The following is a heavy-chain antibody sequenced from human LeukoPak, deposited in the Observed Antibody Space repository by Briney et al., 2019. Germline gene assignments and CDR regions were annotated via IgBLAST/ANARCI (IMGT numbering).Heavy chain of an antibody. D-gene: IGHD6-19*01. CDR3: AKARAYSAVAGLYFDY. V-gene: IGHV1-2*02. J-gene: IGHJ4*02. CDR1: GYTFTGYY. CDR2: INPNSGGT. Sequence: GASVKVSCKASGYTFTGYYMHWVRQAPGQGLEWMGWINPNSGGTNYAQKFQGRVTMTRDTSISTAYMELSRLRSDDTAVYYCAKARAYSAVAGLYFDYWGQGTLVTVSS.